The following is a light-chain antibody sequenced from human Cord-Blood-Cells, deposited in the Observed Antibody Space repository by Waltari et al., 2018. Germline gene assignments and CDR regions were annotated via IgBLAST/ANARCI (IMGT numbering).Light chain of an antibody. CDR2: DVS. Sequence: QSALTQPASVSGSPGQSITISCTGTSSDVGGYNYVSWCQQHPGKVPKLMIYDVSRRPSGVSNSFSGSKSGNTASLTISRLQAEDEADYYCSSYTSSTTLFGGGTKLTVL. CDR1: SSDVGGYNY. V-gene: IGLV2-14*01. J-gene: IGLJ3*02. CDR3: SSYTSSTTL.